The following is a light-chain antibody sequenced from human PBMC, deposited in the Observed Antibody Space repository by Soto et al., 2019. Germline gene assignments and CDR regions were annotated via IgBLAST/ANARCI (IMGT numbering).Light chain of an antibody. CDR3: CSYSDSNTYV. CDR2: EGT. Sequence: QSALTQPASVSGSPGQSITISCTGTSSDVATYNLVSWYQQHPGKAPKLMIYEGTKRPSGVSNRFSGSKSGNTASLTISGLQAEDEADYYCCSYSDSNTYVFGIGTKVTVL. J-gene: IGLJ1*01. CDR1: SSDVATYNL. V-gene: IGLV2-23*01.